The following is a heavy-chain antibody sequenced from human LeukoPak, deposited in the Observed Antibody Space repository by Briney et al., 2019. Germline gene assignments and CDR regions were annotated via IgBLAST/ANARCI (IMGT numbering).Heavy chain of an antibody. J-gene: IGHJ4*02. D-gene: IGHD3-9*01. CDR3: ARAQGSRYDILTGYYPLLDY. CDR2: ISAYNGNT. CDR1: GYTFTRYA. V-gene: IGHV1-18*01. Sequence: ASVKVSCKASGYTFTRYAISWVRQAPGQGLEWMGWISAYNGNTNYAQKLQGRVTMTTDTSTSTAYMELRSLRSDDTAVYYCARAQGSRYDILTGYYPLLDYWGQGTLVTVSS.